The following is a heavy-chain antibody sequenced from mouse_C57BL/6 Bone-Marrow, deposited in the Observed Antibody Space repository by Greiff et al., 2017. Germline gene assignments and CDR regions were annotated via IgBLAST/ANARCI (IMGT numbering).Heavy chain of an antibody. Sequence: VQLQQSGPELVKPGASVKISCKASGYTFTDYYMNWVKQSHGKSLEWIGDINPNNGGTSYNQKFKGKATLTVDKSSSTAYMELRSLTSEDAAVXYCARWRVVCAYWGQGTLVTVSA. CDR2: INPNNGGT. V-gene: IGHV1-26*01. J-gene: IGHJ3*01. CDR3: ARWRVVCAY. CDR1: GYTFTDYY.